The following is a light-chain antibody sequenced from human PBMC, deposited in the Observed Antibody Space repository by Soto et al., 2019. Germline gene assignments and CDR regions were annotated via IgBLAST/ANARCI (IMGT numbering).Light chain of an antibody. Sequence: QSVLTQSPSVSAAPGQKVTISCSGSSSYIGNNYVSWYQQLPGTAPKLLIYDNNKRPSGIPDRFSGSKSGTSGTLDIIGLQTGDEADYYCATWDGSLPGEVFGGGTKLTVL. V-gene: IGLV1-51*01. CDR3: ATWDGSLPGEV. CDR1: SSYIGNNY. J-gene: IGLJ2*01. CDR2: DNN.